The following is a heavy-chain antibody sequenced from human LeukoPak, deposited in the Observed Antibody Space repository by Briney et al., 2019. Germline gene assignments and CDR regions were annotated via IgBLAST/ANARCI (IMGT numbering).Heavy chain of an antibody. D-gene: IGHD3-16*01. CDR2: LSGVGCST. CDR1: GFNLGRYG. CDR3: ARGRPAPYEY. J-gene: IGHJ4*02. Sequence: GGSLRLSCAASGFNLGRYGMHWVRQAPGKGLEYVSGLSGVGCSTCCAYSVRGRFNISRDNSKNTLYLQMNNLRAEDTAVYYCARGRPAPYEYWGQGTLVTVSS. V-gene: IGHV3-23*01.